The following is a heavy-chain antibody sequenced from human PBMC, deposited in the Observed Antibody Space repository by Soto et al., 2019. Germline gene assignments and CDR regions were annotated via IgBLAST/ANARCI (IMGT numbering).Heavy chain of an antibody. D-gene: IGHD2-15*01. CDR3: ARHYLFCSATSCPGLAYMDV. V-gene: IGHV4-39*01. J-gene: IGHJ6*03. Sequence: TSETLSLTCTVSGDSISSSSYYWGWVRQPPGKGLEWIGSVYFSGNTYYNPSLKSRVTISVDTSKNQFSLKLTSETAADTAVYYCARHYLFCSATSCPGLAYMDVWGKGTTVTVSS. CDR1: GDSISSSSYY. CDR2: VYFSGNT.